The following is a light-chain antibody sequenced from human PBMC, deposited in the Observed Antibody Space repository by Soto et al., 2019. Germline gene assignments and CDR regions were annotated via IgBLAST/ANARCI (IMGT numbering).Light chain of an antibody. CDR3: QQYNDYWT. V-gene: IGKV1D-13*01. J-gene: IGKJ1*01. CDR2: QAS. Sequence: AIQLTQSPSSLSASVGDSVTITCRASQGISSALAWYQQKPGRAPQLLIYQASTLASGVPSRFSGSGSGSEFTLTISSLQPDDFATYYCQQYNDYWTFGQGTKVDI. CDR1: QGISSA.